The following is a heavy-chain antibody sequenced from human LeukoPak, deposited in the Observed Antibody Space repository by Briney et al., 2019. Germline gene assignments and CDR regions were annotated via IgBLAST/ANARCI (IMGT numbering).Heavy chain of an antibody. CDR2: IKQDGSEK. V-gene: IGHV3-7*01. CDR1: GFTFSSYW. CDR3: ARVPSSSDYFDY. D-gene: IGHD6-6*01. Sequence: GGSLRLSCAASGFTFSSYWKSWVRQAPGKGLEWVANIKQDGSEKYYVDSVKGRFTISRDNAKNSLYLQMNSLRAEDTAVYYCARVPSSSDYFDYWGQGTLVTVSS. J-gene: IGHJ4*02.